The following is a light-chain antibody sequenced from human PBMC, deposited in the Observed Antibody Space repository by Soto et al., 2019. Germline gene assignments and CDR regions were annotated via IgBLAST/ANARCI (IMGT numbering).Light chain of an antibody. CDR1: QSVSSTY. J-gene: IGKJ1*01. CDR2: GAS. CDR3: QQYGTSRA. V-gene: IGKV3-20*01. Sequence: EIVLTQSPGTLSLSPGERATLSCRPSQSVSSTYLAWYQQKPGQAPRLLIYGASSRATGIPDRFSGSGSGTDLTLTISRLEPEDFAVYYCQQYGTSRAFGQGTKVEIK.